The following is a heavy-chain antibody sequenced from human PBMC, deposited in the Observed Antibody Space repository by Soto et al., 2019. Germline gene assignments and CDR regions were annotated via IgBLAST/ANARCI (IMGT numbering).Heavy chain of an antibody. CDR1: GYTFTSYD. V-gene: IGHV1-8*01. CDR2: MNPNSGNT. Sequence: ASVKVSCKASGYTFTSYDINWVRQATGQGLEWMGWMNPNSGNTGYAQKFQGRVTMTRNTSISTAYMELSSLRSEDTAVYYCARGHYYYIPPFESPRHDAFDIWGQGTMVTVSS. J-gene: IGHJ3*02. D-gene: IGHD3-22*01. CDR3: ARGHYYYIPPFESPRHDAFDI.